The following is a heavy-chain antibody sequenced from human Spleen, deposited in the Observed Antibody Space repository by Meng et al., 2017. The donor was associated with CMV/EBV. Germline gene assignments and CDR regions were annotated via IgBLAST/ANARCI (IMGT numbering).Heavy chain of an antibody. CDR3: AREGCSSTSCTTLDY. CDR2: ISTSSITI. Sequence: GESLKISCEASGFTFSDYYMNWIRQAPGKGLEWISSISTSSITIYYADSVKGRFTISRDNAKNSLFLQMNSLRAEDTAVYYCAREGCSSTSCTTLDYWGQGAQVTVSS. J-gene: IGHJ4*02. D-gene: IGHD2-2*01. V-gene: IGHV3-11*01. CDR1: GFTFSDYY.